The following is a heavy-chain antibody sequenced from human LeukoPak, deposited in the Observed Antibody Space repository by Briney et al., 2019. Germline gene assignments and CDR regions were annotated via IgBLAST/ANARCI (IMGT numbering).Heavy chain of an antibody. D-gene: IGHD3-22*01. Sequence: ASVKVSCKASGYTFTSYYMHWVRQAPGQGLEWMGIINPSGGSTSYAQKFQGRVTMTRDMSTSTVYMELSSLRSEDTAVYYCARDARIYDSSGYYYGVFDYWGQGTLVTVSS. J-gene: IGHJ4*02. CDR3: ARDARIYDSSGYYYGVFDY. V-gene: IGHV1-46*01. CDR2: INPSGGST. CDR1: GYTFTSYY.